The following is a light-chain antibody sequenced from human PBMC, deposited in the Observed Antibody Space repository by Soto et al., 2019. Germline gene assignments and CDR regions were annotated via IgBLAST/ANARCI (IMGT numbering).Light chain of an antibody. J-gene: IGKJ1*01. CDR2: GAS. CDR1: QSVSSSY. CDR3: QQYGSSPWT. V-gene: IGKV3-20*01. Sequence: EIVLTQSPGTLSFSPGERATLSCRASQSVSSSYLAWYQQKPGQAPRLLIYGASSRATGIPDRFSGRGSGTDFTLTISRLEPEDFEVYYCQQYGSSPWTFGQGTKVEIK.